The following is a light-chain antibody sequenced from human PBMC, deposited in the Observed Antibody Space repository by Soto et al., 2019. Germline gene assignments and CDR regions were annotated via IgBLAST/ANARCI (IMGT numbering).Light chain of an antibody. J-gene: IGKJ5*01. Sequence: EIVLTQSPATLSLSPGEGATLSCRASQSVGSYLAWYQQKPGQAPRLLIYDASNRATGIPARFSGSGSGTDFTLTISSLEPEDFAVYYCQQRYNWPPITFGQGTRLEIK. CDR3: QQRYNWPPIT. CDR2: DAS. CDR1: QSVGSY. V-gene: IGKV3-11*01.